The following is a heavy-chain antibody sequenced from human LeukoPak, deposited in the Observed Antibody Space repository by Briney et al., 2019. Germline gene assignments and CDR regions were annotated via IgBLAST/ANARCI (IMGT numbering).Heavy chain of an antibody. CDR3: ARDVRGPHDF. CDR2: TTSSGNTI. V-gene: IGHV3-48*03. D-gene: IGHD2/OR15-2a*01. CDR1: GFTFSNYE. J-gene: IGHJ4*02. Sequence: GGSLRLSCAASGFTFSNYEMNWVRQAPGKGLEWVSYTTSSGNTIYYANSVKGRFTISRDNAKNSLYLQMNSLRAEDTAVYRCARDVRGPHDFWGQGTLVTVSS.